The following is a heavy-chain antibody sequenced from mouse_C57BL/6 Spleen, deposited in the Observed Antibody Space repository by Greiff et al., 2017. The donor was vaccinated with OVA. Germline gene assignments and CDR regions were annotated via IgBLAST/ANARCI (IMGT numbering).Heavy chain of an antibody. Sequence: QVQLQQSGAELVKPGASVKISCKASGYAFSSYWMNWVKQGPGKGLEWIGQIYPGDGDTNYNGKFKGKATLTADKSSSTAYMQLSSLTSEDSAVYFCARRFGIGSSYDFDYWGQGTTLTVSS. V-gene: IGHV1-80*01. D-gene: IGHD1-1*01. CDR1: GYAFSSYW. CDR2: IYPGDGDT. J-gene: IGHJ2*01. CDR3: ARRFGIGSSYDFDY.